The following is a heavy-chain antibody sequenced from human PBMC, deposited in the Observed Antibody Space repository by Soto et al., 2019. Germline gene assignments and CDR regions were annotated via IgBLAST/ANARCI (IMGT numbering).Heavy chain of an antibody. CDR3: ARDRATVTTDVFDY. CDR1: GYTFTSYA. CDR2: INAGNGNT. Sequence: VASVKVSCKASGYTFTSYAMHWVRQAPGQRLEWMGWINAGNGNTKYSQKFQGRVTITRDTSASTAYMELSSLRSEDTAVYYCARDRATVTTDVFDYWGQGTLVTVSS. D-gene: IGHD4-17*01. J-gene: IGHJ4*02. V-gene: IGHV1-3*01.